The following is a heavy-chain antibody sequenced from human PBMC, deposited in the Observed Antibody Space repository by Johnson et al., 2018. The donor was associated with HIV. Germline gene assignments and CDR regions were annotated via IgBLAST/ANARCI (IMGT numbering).Heavy chain of an antibody. CDR1: GFTFSSYW. CDR3: AKGGRVLLWFGETALGAFDI. V-gene: IGHV3-74*01. D-gene: IGHD3-10*01. Sequence: VQLVESGGGLVQPGGSLRLSCEASGFTFSSYWMHWFRQAPGNGLVWVSHTNSDGTSTSYADSVKGRFTIYRDHAKNTLYLQMNSLRAEDTALYYCAKGGRVLLWFGETALGAFDIWGQGTMVTVSS. CDR2: TNSDGTST. J-gene: IGHJ3*02.